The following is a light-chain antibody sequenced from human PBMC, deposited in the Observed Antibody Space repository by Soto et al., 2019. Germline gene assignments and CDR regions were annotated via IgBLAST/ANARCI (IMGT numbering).Light chain of an antibody. J-gene: IGLJ1*01. Sequence: QSVLTQPPSVSGAPGQRVTISCSGSSSNIGAGYDVHWYQQLPGTAPKLLIYGNVNRPSGVSDRFSVYKSGTSGSLAITGLQAEDEADYYCQSYDTSLSLYVFGTGTKVTVL. CDR1: SSNIGAGYD. CDR2: GNV. CDR3: QSYDTSLSLYV. V-gene: IGLV1-40*01.